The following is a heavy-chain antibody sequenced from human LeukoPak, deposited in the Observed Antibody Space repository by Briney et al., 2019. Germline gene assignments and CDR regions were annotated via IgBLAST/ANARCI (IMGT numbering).Heavy chain of an antibody. CDR3: ARLSGSYYSDFDY. V-gene: IGHV4-39*01. CDR2: IYYSGSA. Sequence: SETLSHTCTVSGGSISSSSYYWGWIRQPPGKGLEWIGSIYYSGSAYHNPSLKSRVTISVDTSKNQFSLKLSSVTAADTAVYYCARLSGSYYSDFDYWGQGTLVTVSS. D-gene: IGHD1-26*01. CDR1: GGSISSSSYY. J-gene: IGHJ4*02.